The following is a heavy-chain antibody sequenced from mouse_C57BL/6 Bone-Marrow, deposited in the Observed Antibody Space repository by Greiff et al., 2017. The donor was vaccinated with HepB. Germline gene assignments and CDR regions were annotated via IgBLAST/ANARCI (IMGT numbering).Heavy chain of an antibody. CDR3: AGGRWLLRYWCFEV. Sequence: VQLQQSGAELVRPGTSVKVSCKASGYAFTNYLIEWVKQRPGQGLEWIGEINPGSGGTNYNEKFRGKGTLTADKSSSTAYMQLSSLTSEDSAVYLCAGGRWLLRYWCFEVWGRGTTVTVSS. V-gene: IGHV1-54*01. CDR1: GYAFTNYL. CDR2: INPGSGGT. D-gene: IGHD2-3*01. J-gene: IGHJ1*03.